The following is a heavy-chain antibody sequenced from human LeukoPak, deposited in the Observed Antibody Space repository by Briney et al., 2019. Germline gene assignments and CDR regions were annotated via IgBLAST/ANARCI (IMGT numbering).Heavy chain of an antibody. V-gene: IGHV4-59*01. CDR2: IYYSGST. Sequence: PSETLSLTCTVSGGSISSYYWSWIRQPPGKGLEWIGYIYYSGSTNYNPSLKSRVTISVDTSKNQFSLKLSSVTAADTAVYYCARGIESCTSWIGHWGQGTLVTVS. CDR1: GGSISSYY. D-gene: IGHD2-2*01. J-gene: IGHJ5*02. CDR3: ARGIESCTSWIGH.